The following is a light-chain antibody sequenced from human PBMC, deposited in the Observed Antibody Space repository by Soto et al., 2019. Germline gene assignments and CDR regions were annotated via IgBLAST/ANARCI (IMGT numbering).Light chain of an antibody. Sequence: QSALAQPASVSGSLGQSITISCTGTSSDVGGYNYVSWYQQHPGKAPKLMIYEVNNRPSGVSNRFSGSKSGNTASLTISGLQAEDEADYYCSSYTSGSTPYVFGTGTKLTVL. CDR2: EVN. J-gene: IGLJ1*01. V-gene: IGLV2-14*01. CDR3: SSYTSGSTPYV. CDR1: SSDVGGYNY.